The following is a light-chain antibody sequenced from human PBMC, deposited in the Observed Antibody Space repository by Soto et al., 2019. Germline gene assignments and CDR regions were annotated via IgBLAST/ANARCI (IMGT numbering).Light chain of an antibody. V-gene: IGLV1-51*01. CDR2: DNN. Sequence: QSVLTQPPSVSAAPGQKVTISCSGSSSNIGNNFVTWYQQLPGPAPKLLIYDNNKRPSGIPDRFSGSQSGTSATLGITGLQTGDEAVYDCGSWDSSLTYVFGTGTKLAVL. J-gene: IGLJ1*01. CDR3: GSWDSSLTYV. CDR1: SSNIGNNF.